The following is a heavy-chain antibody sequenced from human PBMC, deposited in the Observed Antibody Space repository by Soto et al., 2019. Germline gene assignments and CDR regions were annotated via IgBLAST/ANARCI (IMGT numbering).Heavy chain of an antibody. V-gene: IGHV3-48*01. CDR3: AREMEDGSGSYYNVGAFDI. D-gene: IGHD3-10*01. J-gene: IGHJ3*02. Sequence: GGSLRLSCAASGFTFSSYSMNWVRQAPGKGLEWVSYISSSSSTIYYADSVKGRFTISRDNAKNSLYLQMNSLRAEDTAVYYCAREMEDGSGSYYNVGAFDIWGQGTMVTVSS. CDR1: GFTFSSYS. CDR2: ISSSSSTI.